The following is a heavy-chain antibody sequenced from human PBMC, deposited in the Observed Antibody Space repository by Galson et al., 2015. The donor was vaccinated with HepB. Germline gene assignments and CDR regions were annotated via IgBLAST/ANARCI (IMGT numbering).Heavy chain of an antibody. CDR1: GYSFTSYW. V-gene: IGHV5-10-1*01. J-gene: IGHJ6*02. CDR2: IDPSDSYT. Sequence: QSGAEVKKPGESLRISCKGSGYSFTSYWISWVRQMPGKGLEWMGRIDPSDSYTNYSPSFQGHVTISADKSISTAYLQWSSLKASDTAMYYCARHGMGYSSSWYGMDVWGQGTTVTVSS. CDR3: ARHGMGYSSSWYGMDV. D-gene: IGHD6-13*01.